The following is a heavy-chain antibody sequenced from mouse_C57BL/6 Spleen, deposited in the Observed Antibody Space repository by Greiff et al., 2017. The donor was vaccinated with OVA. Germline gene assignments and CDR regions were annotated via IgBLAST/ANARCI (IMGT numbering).Heavy chain of an antibody. CDR2: IWTGGGT. J-gene: IGHJ4*01. CDR1: GFSLTSYA. Sequence: VQGVESGPGLVAPSQSLSITCTVSGFSLTSYAISWVRQPPGKGLEWLGVIWTGGGTNYNSAPKSRLSISKDNSKSQVFLKMNSLQTDDTARYYCAGGYDEGYYYAMDYWGQGTSVTVSS. V-gene: IGHV2-9-1*01. D-gene: IGHD2-2*01. CDR3: AGGYDEGYYYAMDY.